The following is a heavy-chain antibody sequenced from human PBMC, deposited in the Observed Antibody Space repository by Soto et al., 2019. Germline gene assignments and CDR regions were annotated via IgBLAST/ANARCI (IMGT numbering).Heavy chain of an antibody. CDR2: ISYDGSNK. J-gene: IGHJ4*02. Sequence: QVQLVESGGGVVQPGRSLRLSCAASGFTFTPYGMHWVRQAPGKGLEWVAVISYDGSNKYYADSVKGRFTISRDNSKNTLELQMNSLRDEATALYYGAKGAEVVAASPTDYWGQGTLVTVSS. CDR3: AKGAEVVAASPTDY. V-gene: IGHV3-30*18. CDR1: GFTFTPYG. D-gene: IGHD2-15*01.